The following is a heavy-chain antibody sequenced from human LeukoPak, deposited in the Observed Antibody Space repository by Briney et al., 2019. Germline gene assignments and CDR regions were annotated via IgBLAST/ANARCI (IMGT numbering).Heavy chain of an antibody. CDR2: IIPIFGTA. Sequence: ASVKVSCKASGGTFSSYAISWVRQAPGQGLEWMGGIIPIFGTANYAQKFQGRVTITADESTSTAYMELSSLRSEDTAVYYCARGEAEAGTRDYYYYGMDVWGQGTTVTVSS. J-gene: IGHJ6*02. D-gene: IGHD6-19*01. V-gene: IGHV1-69*13. CDR3: ARGEAEAGTRDYYYYGMDV. CDR1: GGTFSSYA.